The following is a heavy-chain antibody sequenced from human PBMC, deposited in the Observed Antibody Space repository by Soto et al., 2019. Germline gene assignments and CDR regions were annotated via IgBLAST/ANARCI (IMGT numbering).Heavy chain of an antibody. CDR1: GYNFASYW. CDR2: IYVGDSDT. Sequence: GESLKISCMGSGYNFASYWIGWVRQMPGKGLEWMGIIYVGDSDTRYSPSFHGQVTISADKSISAAYLQWSSLEASDTAMYFCARGGTDGYRHFDYWGQGTLVTVSS. D-gene: IGHD5-12*01. J-gene: IGHJ4*02. V-gene: IGHV5-51*01. CDR3: ARGGTDGYRHFDY.